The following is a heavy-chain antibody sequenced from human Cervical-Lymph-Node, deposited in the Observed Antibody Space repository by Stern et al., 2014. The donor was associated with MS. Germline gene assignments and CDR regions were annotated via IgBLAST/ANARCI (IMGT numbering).Heavy chain of an antibody. CDR1: GFIFNYYA. CDR3: ASRYDYGDYIY. J-gene: IGHJ4*02. D-gene: IGHD4-17*01. Sequence: QVQLGQSGGGVVQPGRSLRLSCAASGFIFNYYAMYWVRQAPGKGLQWVAVISNDGSSRDYADSVKGRFTISRDNSKNTLLLQMNSLRVEDTGVYYCASRYDYGDYIYWGQGTLVTVSS. CDR2: ISNDGSSR. V-gene: IGHV3-30*04.